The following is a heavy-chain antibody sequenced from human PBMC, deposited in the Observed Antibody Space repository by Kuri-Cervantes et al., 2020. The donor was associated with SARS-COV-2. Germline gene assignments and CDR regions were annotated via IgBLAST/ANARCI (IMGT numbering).Heavy chain of an antibody. CDR1: GGSISSNNW. J-gene: IGHJ4*02. D-gene: IGHD4-17*01. CDR2: IYHSGST. Sequence: SETLSLTCAVSGGSISSNNWWSWVRQPLGKGLEWIGEIYHSGSTNYNPSLKSRVTISVDKSKNQFSLKLSSVTAADTAVYYCARATSTVIRYYFDYWGQGTLVTVSS. CDR3: ARATSTVIRYYFDY. V-gene: IGHV4-4*02.